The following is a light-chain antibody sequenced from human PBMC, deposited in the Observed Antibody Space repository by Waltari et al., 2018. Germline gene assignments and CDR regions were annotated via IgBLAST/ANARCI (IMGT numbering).Light chain of an antibody. J-gene: IGLJ2*01. V-gene: IGLV3-1*01. CDR3: QTWDNSAVI. CDR2: QDN. Sequence: SYDLTQPPSVSVSPGQTASITCSGDDLGNKYASWYQQKPGQSPVVVIYQDNKRPSRIPERFSGSNSGNTATRTISGTQAMDEADYYCQTWDNSAVIFGGGTTLTVL. CDR1: DLGNKY.